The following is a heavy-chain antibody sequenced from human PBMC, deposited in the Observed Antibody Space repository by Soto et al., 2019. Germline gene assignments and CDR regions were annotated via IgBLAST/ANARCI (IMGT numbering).Heavy chain of an antibody. D-gene: IGHD1-26*01. V-gene: IGHV1-2*02. J-gene: IGHJ6*02. Sequence: ASVKVSCKASGYTFTGYYMHWVRQAPGQGLEWMGWINPNSGGTNYAQKFQGRVTMTRDTSISTAYMKLSSVTAADTAVYYCAREWRIVGATHRYGMDVWGQGTTVTVSS. CDR3: AREWRIVGATHRYGMDV. CDR1: GYTFTGYY. CDR2: INPNSGGT.